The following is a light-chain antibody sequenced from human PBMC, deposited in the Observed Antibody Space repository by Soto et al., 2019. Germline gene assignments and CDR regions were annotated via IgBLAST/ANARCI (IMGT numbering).Light chain of an antibody. V-gene: IGKV3-20*01. CDR3: QQFGRSPPSWT. CDR1: QSVSSNY. Sequence: ETVLTQSPGTLSLSPGERATLSCRASQSVSSNYLAWYQHIPGQAPRLLIYGASTRATGIPDRFSGSGSGTAFTLTISRLEPEDCAVHYCQQFGRSPPSWTFGQGTMVE. CDR2: GAS. J-gene: IGKJ1*01.